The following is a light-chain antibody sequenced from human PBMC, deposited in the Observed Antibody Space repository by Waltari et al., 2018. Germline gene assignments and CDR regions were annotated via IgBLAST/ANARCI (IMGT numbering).Light chain of an antibody. V-gene: IGKV4-1*01. J-gene: IGKJ1*01. CDR3: QQYHSTPWA. Sequence: DIVMTQSPDSLAVSLGERATINCKSSQSVLYSSNNKNYLAWYQQKPGQPPTLLSYWASTRESGVPDRFSGSGSGTDFTLTISSLQAEDVAVYYCQQYHSTPWAFGQGTKVEIK. CDR2: WAS. CDR1: QSVLYSSNNKNY.